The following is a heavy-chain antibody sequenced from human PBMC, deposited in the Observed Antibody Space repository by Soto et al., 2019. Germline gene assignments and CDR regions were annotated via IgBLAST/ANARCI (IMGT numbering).Heavy chain of an antibody. CDR3: VRHYGDYESIGDHAFDI. CDR1: GGSISSYY. D-gene: IGHD4-17*01. Sequence: SETLSLTCTVSGGSISSYYWSWIRQPPGKGLEWIGYIYYSGSTNYNPSLKSRVTISVDTSKNQFSLKLSSVTAADTAVYYCVRHYGDYESIGDHAFDIWGQGTMVTVSS. J-gene: IGHJ3*02. V-gene: IGHV4-59*01. CDR2: IYYSGST.